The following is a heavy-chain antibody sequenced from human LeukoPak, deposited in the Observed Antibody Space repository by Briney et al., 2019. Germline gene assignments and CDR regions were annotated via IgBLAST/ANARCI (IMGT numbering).Heavy chain of an antibody. CDR3: AKGAGTGFNAFDI. Sequence: GGSLRLLCAASGFTFTRHGMHWVRQAPGKGLEWVALISYDGSDKYYADSVKGRFTISRDSSKNRLYLQMNSLRAGDTAVYYCAKGAGTGFNAFDIWVQGTLVTVSS. CDR1: GFTFTRHG. D-gene: IGHD3-9*01. V-gene: IGHV3-30*18. J-gene: IGHJ3*02. CDR2: ISYDGSDK.